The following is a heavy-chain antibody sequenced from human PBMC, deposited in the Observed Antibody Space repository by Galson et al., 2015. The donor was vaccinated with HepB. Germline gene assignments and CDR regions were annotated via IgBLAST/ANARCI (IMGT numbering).Heavy chain of an antibody. CDR1: GFTFDEYT. CDR3: AKGGSNWDYLILDH. V-gene: IGHV3-43*01. D-gene: IGHD1-7*01. Sequence: SLRLSCAASGFTFDEYTMHWVRQAPGKGLEWVSLINRDGGHTYYVDSVKGRFTISRNNSKNSLYLQMNSLRTEDSAFYYCAKGGSNWDYLILDHWGQGTLVTVSS. J-gene: IGHJ5*02. CDR2: INRDGGHT.